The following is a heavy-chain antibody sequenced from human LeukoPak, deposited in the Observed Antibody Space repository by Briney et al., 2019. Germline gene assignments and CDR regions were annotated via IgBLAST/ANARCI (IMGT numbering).Heavy chain of an antibody. CDR1: GFTFSSYA. CDR2: IPYDGSNK. D-gene: IGHD3-22*01. Sequence: PGGSLRLSCAASGFTFSSYAMHWVRQAPGKGLEWVAVIPYDGSNKYYADSVKGRFTISRDNSKNTLYLQMNSLRAEDTAVYYCARDSPEYYYDIGPPHYWGQGTLVTVSS. V-gene: IGHV3-30-3*01. CDR3: ARDSPEYYYDIGPPHY. J-gene: IGHJ4*02.